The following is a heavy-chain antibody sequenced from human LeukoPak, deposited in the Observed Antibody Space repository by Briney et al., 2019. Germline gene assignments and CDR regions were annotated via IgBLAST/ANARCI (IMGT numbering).Heavy chain of an antibody. CDR1: GVTFGDYA. J-gene: IGHJ4*02. Sequence: QSGGSLRLSCATSGVTFGDYAVSWVRQAPGKGLEWVGFTRGKAYGGTTEYAASVKGRFTISRDDSKSIAYLHMNNLKTEDTAVYYCTRAAFGHNSYYFDYWGQGTLVTVSS. V-gene: IGHV3-49*04. CDR2: TRGKAYGGTT. CDR3: TRAAFGHNSYYFDY. D-gene: IGHD1-20*01.